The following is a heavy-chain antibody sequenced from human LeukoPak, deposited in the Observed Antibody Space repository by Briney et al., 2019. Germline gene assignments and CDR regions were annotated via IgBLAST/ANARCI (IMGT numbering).Heavy chain of an antibody. CDR2: IYYSGST. CDR3: ARGARITIVRGVINWFDP. J-gene: IGHJ5*02. V-gene: IGHV4-59*01. CDR1: GGSISSYY. Sequence: PSETLSLTCTVSGGSISSYYWSWIRQSPGKGLEWIGYIYYSGSTNYNPSLKSRVTISVDTSRNQFSLKLSSVTAAATAVYYCARGARITIVRGVINWFDPWGQGTLVTVSS. D-gene: IGHD3-10*01.